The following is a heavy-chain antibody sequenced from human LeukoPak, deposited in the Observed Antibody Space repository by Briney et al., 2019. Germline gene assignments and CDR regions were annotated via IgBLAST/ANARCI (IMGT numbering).Heavy chain of an antibody. CDR1: GFTFSSYA. J-gene: IGHJ4*02. D-gene: IGHD2-2*01. Sequence: GGSLRLSCAASGFTFSSYAMSWVRQAPGKGLEWVSAISGSGGSTYYADSVKVRFTISRDNSKNTLYLQMNSLRAEDTAVYYCAKGDIVVVPAAKDEFGFDYWGQGTLVTVSS. CDR2: ISGSGGST. CDR3: AKGDIVVVPAAKDEFGFDY. V-gene: IGHV3-23*01.